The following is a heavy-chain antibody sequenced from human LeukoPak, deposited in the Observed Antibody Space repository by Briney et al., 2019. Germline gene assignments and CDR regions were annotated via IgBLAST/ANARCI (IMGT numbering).Heavy chain of an antibody. CDR1: EFTFSSYS. CDR2: ISSIRSYI. D-gene: IGHD5-18*01. V-gene: IGHV3-21*01. Sequence: GGSLRLSCAASEFTFSSYSINWVRQAPGKGLEWVSSISSIRSYIYYADSVKGRFTISRDNAKNSLYLQMNSLRAEDTAVYYCVRLRGGYNYVLGPFDFWGQGTLVTVSS. CDR3: VRLRGGYNYVLGPFDF. J-gene: IGHJ4*02.